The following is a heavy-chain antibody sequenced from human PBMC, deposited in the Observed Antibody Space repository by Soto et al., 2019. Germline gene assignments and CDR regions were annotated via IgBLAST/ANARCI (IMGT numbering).Heavy chain of an antibody. CDR3: ARDIRTATAGSYYYYGMDV. D-gene: IGHD5-18*01. CDR1: GFTFSSYG. CDR2: IWYDGSNK. J-gene: IGHJ6*02. Sequence: GGSLRLSCAASGFTFSSYGMHWVRQAPGKGLEWVAVIWYDGSNKYYADSVKGRFTISRDNSKNTLYLQMNSLRAEDTAVYYCARDIRTATAGSYYYYGMDVWGQGTTVTVSS. V-gene: IGHV3-33*01.